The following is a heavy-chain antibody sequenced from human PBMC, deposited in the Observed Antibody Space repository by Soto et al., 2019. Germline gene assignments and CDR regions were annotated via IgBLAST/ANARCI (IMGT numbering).Heavy chain of an antibody. V-gene: IGHV3-23*01. CDR2: ISSGGSA. J-gene: IGHJ4*02. Sequence: GGSLRLSCAASGFTLSSYAVSWVRQAPGKGLEWVPVISSGGSAYYADSVKGRFTISRDSSKNTLYLQMNSLRAEDTAVYYCAKSGSSGYYVFDSWGQGTLVTVSS. CDR1: GFTLSSYA. CDR3: AKSGSSGYYVFDS. D-gene: IGHD6-19*01.